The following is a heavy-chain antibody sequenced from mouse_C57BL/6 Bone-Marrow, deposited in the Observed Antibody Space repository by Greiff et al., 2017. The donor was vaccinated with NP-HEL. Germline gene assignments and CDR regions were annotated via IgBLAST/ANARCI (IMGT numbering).Heavy chain of an antibody. CDR1: GYSITSGYY. D-gene: IGHD2-4*01. CDR3: ARGDYDGPYYYAMDY. V-gene: IGHV3-6*01. Sequence: VQLQESGPGLVKPSQSLSLTCSVTGYSITSGYYWNWIRQFPGNKLEWMGYISYDGSNNYNPSLKNRISITRDTSKNQFFLKLNSVTTEDTATYYCARGDYDGPYYYAMDYWGQGTSVTVSS. J-gene: IGHJ4*01. CDR2: ISYDGSN.